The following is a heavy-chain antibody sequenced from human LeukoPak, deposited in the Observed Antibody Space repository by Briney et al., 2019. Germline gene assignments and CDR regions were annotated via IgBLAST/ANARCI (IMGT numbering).Heavy chain of an antibody. D-gene: IGHD1-26*01. V-gene: IGHV4-38-2*01. Sequence: GSLRLSCAASGFTFSGYWLTWVRQPPGKGLEWIGSIYYSGSTYYNPSLKSRVTISVDTSKNQFSLKLSSVTAADTAVYYCLVGATTVDYWGQGTLVTVSS. CDR1: GFTFSGYW. CDR3: LVGATTVDY. J-gene: IGHJ4*02. CDR2: IYYSGST.